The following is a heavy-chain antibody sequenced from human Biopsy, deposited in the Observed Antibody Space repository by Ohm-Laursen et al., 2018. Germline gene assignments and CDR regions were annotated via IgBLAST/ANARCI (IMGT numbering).Heavy chain of an antibody. J-gene: IGHJ4*02. V-gene: IGHV4-59*08. CDR2: ISDSGST. Sequence: SDTLSLTRAVSGGSISSFYWTWIRQPPGKGPEWIGDISDSGSTNYKPSLKSRVIISVDTSKNQFSLNLSSVTAADTAVYYCARRGSGGRSFDHWGQGTLVTVSS. CDR3: ARRGSGGRSFDH. CDR1: GGSISSFY. D-gene: IGHD2-15*01.